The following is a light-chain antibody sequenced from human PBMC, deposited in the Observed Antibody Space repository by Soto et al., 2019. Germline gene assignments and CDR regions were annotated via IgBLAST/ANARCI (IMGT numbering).Light chain of an antibody. V-gene: IGKV3-11*01. Sequence: EIVLTQSPATLSLSPGERATLSCRASQSVSTYLAWYQQKPGQAPRLLIYDASKRATGIPVRFSGSGSGTDFPLTITSLEPEDFGGYYCQQRSNWPPTWTFGQGTKVDIK. J-gene: IGKJ1*01. CDR1: QSVSTY. CDR2: DAS. CDR3: QQRSNWPPTWT.